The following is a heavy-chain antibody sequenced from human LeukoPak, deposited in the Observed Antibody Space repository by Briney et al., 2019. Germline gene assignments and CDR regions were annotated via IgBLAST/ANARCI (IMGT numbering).Heavy chain of an antibody. CDR3: AKERIVVVPAAMGNP. V-gene: IGHV3-74*01. D-gene: IGHD2-2*01. Sequence: GGSLRLSCATSGFTFSSYWMLWVRQVPGRGLVWVSRINSDGSITDCADSVKGRFTIARDTAQNTLHLQMNSLRVEDTAVYYCAKERIVVVPAAMGNPWGQGTLVTVSS. CDR2: INSDGSIT. J-gene: IGHJ5*02. CDR1: GFTFSSYW.